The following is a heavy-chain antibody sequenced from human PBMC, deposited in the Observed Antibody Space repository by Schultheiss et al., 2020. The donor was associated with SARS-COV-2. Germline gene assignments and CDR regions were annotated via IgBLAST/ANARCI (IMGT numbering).Heavy chain of an antibody. D-gene: IGHD6-19*01. V-gene: IGHV3-13*05. CDR2: IDTAGNP. Sequence: GGSLRLSCAASGFTFSNYDMHWVRQETGKSLEWVSGIDTAGNPYYPDSVKGRFTFSRENAKNSLFLQMNTLRAGETAVYYCARAVAGTHYFDYWGQGTLVTVSS. J-gene: IGHJ4*02. CDR3: ARAVAGTHYFDY. CDR1: GFTFSNYD.